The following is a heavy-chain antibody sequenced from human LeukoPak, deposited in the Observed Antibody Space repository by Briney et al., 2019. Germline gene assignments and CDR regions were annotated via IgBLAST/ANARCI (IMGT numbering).Heavy chain of an antibody. Sequence: PSETLSLTCTVSGGSISSYYWSWIRQPPGKGLEWIGYIYYSGSTNYNPSLKSRVTISVDTSKNQFSLKPSSVTAADTAVYYCARGPGDYGDFDDAFDIWGQGTMVTVSS. CDR3: ARGPGDYGDFDDAFDI. D-gene: IGHD4-17*01. V-gene: IGHV4-59*01. J-gene: IGHJ3*02. CDR2: IYYSGST. CDR1: GGSISSYY.